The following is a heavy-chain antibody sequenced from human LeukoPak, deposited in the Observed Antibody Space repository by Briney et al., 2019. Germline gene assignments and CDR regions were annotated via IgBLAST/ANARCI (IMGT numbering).Heavy chain of an antibody. CDR2: ISRNSGSI. CDR3: AKALRASIAVADDAFDI. D-gene: IGHD6-19*01. J-gene: IGHJ3*02. V-gene: IGHV3-9*01. Sequence: GGSLRLSCAASGFTFDDYAMHWVRQAPGKGLEWVSGISRNSGSIGYADSVKGRFTISRDNAKNSLYLQMNSLRTEDTALYYCAKALRASIAVADDAFDIWGQGTMVTVSS. CDR1: GFTFDDYA.